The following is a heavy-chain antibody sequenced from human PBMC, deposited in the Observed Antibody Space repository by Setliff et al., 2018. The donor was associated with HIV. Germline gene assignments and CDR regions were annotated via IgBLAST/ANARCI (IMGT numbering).Heavy chain of an antibody. CDR3: ARDQRGRGRNDYYYYMDV. D-gene: IGHD3-10*01. J-gene: IGHJ6*03. CDR1: GLTFSSYW. V-gene: IGHV3-74*01. CDR2: INSDGSRT. Sequence: GGSLRLSCAASGLTFSSYWMHWVRQAPGKGLVWVSRINSDGSRTNNADSVKGRFTISRDNAKNTLYLQMNSLRAEDTAVYYCARDQRGRGRNDYYYYMDVWGKGTTVTVSS.